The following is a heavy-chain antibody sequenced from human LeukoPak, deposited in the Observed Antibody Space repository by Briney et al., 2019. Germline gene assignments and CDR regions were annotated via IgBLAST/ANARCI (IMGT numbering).Heavy chain of an antibody. V-gene: IGHV3-74*01. CDR1: GFTFSNYW. CDR3: ARVVYAFMDV. D-gene: IGHD2-8*01. Sequence: GGSLRLSCAASGFTFSNYWMHWVRQAPGKGLVWVSRINSDGINTSYADSVKGRFTISRDNAKNTLNLQMNSLRAEDTAVYYCARVVYAFMDVWGKGTTVTVSS. CDR2: INSDGINT. J-gene: IGHJ6*03.